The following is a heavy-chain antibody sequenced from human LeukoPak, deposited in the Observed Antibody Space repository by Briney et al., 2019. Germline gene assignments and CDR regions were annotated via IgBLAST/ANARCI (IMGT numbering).Heavy chain of an antibody. CDR3: VKLIEH. Sequence: GGSLRLSCGACGFTFSYQGMKGVRQAPGKGLEWVANIKRDGSEKYYVDSVKGRFTSSRDKAKNSLYLQVKTLNAEVSAVYYCVKLIEHWGQGTLVTVSS. J-gene: IGHJ1*01. D-gene: IGHD2-21*01. CDR1: GFTFSYQG. CDR2: IKRDGSEK. V-gene: IGHV3-7*01.